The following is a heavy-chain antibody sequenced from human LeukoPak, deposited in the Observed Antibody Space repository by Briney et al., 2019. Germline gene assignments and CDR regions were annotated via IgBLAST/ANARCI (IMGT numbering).Heavy chain of an antibody. CDR2: ISSDGVST. Sequence: QSGGSLRLSCAASGFTFSSYLMHWARQAPGKGLVWVSRISSDGVSTTYADSVKGRFSISRDNAKNTLYLQMNSLRAEDTAVYYCARGEGGVATDFWGQGTLVTVSS. D-gene: IGHD5-12*01. J-gene: IGHJ4*02. V-gene: IGHV3-74*01. CDR1: GFTFSSYL. CDR3: ARGEGGVATDF.